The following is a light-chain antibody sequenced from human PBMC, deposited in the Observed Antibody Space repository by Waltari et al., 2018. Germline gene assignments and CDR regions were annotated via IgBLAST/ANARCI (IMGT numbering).Light chain of an antibody. CDR1: SSDVDGYNY. V-gene: IGLV2-8*01. J-gene: IGLJ2*01. CDR3: SSYAGSNNLVV. CDR2: EVS. Sequence: QSALTQPPSASGSPGQSVTISCTRPSSDVDGYNYIPWYQQHPGKAPKLMIYEVSKRPSGIPDRFAGSKSGNTASLTVSGLQAEDEADYYCSSYAGSNNLVVFGGGTKLTAL.